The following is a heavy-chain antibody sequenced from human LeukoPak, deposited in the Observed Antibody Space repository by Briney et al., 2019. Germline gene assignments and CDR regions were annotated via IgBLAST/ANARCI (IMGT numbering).Heavy chain of an antibody. J-gene: IGHJ5*02. D-gene: IGHD3-9*01. CDR1: GGSISSGSYY. CDR2: IYTSWST. CDR3: AREARITIFQSWFDP. Sequence: PSETLSLTCTVSGGSISSGSYYWSWIRQPAGKGLEWIGRIYTSWSTNYNPSLKRLVTISVDTSKNQFSLKLSSVTAADTAVYYCAREARITIFQSWFDPWGQGTLVTVSS. V-gene: IGHV4-61*02.